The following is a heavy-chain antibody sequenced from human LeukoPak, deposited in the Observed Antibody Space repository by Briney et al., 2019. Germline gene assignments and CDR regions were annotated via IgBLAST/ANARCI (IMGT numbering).Heavy chain of an antibody. CDR1: GFTFSDYY. D-gene: IGHD5-12*01. CDR2: ISSSGNNM. CDR3: GRDGSGSPDY. V-gene: IGHV3-11*01. Sequence: GGSLRLSCAASGFTFSDYYMSWIRQAPGKGLEWVSYISSSGNNMYYVDSVKGRFTISRDNAKNSLFLQMNSLRAEDTAVYYCGRDGSGSPDYWGQGTLVTVSS. J-gene: IGHJ4*02.